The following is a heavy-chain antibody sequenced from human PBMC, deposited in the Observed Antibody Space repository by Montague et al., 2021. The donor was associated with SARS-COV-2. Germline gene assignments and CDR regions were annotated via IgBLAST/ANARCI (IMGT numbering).Heavy chain of an antibody. V-gene: IGHV3-74*03. CDR2: INGDGSRT. D-gene: IGHD1-1*01. Sequence: SLRPSCAASGFTFSDSWMHWVRQAPGKGLVWVSGINGDGSRTVYADSVKGRFTISRDNAKNTLFLQMNILRAEDTADYYCARGYSDWGQGTLVTVSS. CDR3: ARGYSD. CDR1: GFTFSDSW. J-gene: IGHJ4*02.